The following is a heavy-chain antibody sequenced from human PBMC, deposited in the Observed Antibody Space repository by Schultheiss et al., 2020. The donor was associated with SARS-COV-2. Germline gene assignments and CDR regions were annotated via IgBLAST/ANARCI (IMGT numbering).Heavy chain of an antibody. J-gene: IGHJ4*02. Sequence: GSLRLSCAASGFTFSSYGMHWVRQAPGKGLEWVSVIYSGGSTYYADSVKGRFTISRDNSKNTLYLQMNSLRAEDTAVYYCAKDYARIAVAPLDYWGQGTLVTVSS. CDR2: IYSGGST. CDR1: GFTFSSYG. D-gene: IGHD6-19*01. CDR3: AKDYARIAVAPLDY. V-gene: IGHV3-NL1*01.